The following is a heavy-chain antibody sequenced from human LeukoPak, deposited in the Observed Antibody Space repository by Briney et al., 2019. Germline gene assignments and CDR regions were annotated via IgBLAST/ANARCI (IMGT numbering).Heavy chain of an antibody. V-gene: IGHV3-9*01. CDR3: AKALGPFYGMDV. J-gene: IGHJ6*02. CDR2: ISWNSGSI. CDR1: GFTFDDYA. Sequence: GGSLRLSCAASGFTFDDYAMHWVRQAPGKGLEWVSGISWNSGSIGYADPVKGRFTISRDNAKNSLYLQMNSLRAEDTALYYCAKALGPFYGMDVWGQGTTVTVSS.